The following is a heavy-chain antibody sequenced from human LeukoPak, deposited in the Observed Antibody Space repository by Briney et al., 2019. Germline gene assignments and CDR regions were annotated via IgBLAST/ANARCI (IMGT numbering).Heavy chain of an antibody. V-gene: IGHV3-48*03. J-gene: IGHJ4*02. D-gene: IGHD2-21*02. CDR1: GFTFSSYE. Sequence: GGSLRLSCAASGFTFSSYEMNWVRQAPGKGLEWVSYISSSGSTIYYADSVKGRFTISRDNAKNSLYLQMNSLRAEDTAVYYCATSHCGGDCSRAFGYWGQGTLVTVSS. CDR3: ATSHCGGDCSRAFGY. CDR2: ISSSGSTI.